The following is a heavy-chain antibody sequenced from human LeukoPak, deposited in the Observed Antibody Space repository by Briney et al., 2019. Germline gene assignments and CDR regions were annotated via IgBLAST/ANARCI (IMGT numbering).Heavy chain of an antibody. D-gene: IGHD6-19*01. Sequence: GGSLRLSCAASGFTFINAWMAWVRQAPGKGLEWVGRIKAKAHGGTIEYAAPVKGRFTISRDNAKNSLYLQMNSLRAEDTALYYRAKDDSSGWFGDWGQGTLVTVSS. V-gene: IGHV3-15*05. CDR3: AKDDSSGWFGD. CDR2: IKAKAHGGTI. CDR1: GFTFINAW. J-gene: IGHJ4*02.